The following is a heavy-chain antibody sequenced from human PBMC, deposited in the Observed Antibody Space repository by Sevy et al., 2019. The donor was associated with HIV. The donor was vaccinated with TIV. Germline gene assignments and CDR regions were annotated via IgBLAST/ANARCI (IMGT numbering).Heavy chain of an antibody. CDR1: GGSISSYY. CDR2: IYYSGST. J-gene: IGHJ4*02. V-gene: IGHV4-59*01. Sequence: SETLSLTYTVSGGSISSYYWSWVRQPPGKGLEWIGYIYYSGSTNYNPSLKSRVTISVDTSKNQFSLKLSSVTAADTAMYYCARAYDSSGYYGYWGQGTLVTVSS. CDR3: ARAYDSSGYYGY. D-gene: IGHD3-22*01.